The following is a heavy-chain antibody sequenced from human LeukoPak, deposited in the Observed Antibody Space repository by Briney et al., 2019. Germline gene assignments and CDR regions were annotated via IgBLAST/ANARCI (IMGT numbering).Heavy chain of an antibody. Sequence: ASVKVSCKASGYTFTRYYMHWVRQAPGQGLEWMGIINPSGGSTSYPQKFQGRVTMTRDTSTSTAYMELSSLRSEDTAVYYCAREGGGRHYGMDVWGQGTTVTVSS. J-gene: IGHJ6*02. CDR2: INPSGGST. V-gene: IGHV1-46*01. D-gene: IGHD2-15*01. CDR1: GYTFTRYY. CDR3: AREGGGRHYGMDV.